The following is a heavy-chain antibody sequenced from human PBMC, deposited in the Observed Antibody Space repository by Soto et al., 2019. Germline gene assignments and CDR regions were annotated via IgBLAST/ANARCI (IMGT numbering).Heavy chain of an antibody. V-gene: IGHV2-5*01. CDR3: AHSLSLLLYGTSGSFFDY. CDR2: IYWNDDM. CDR1: GFSLSTFGVG. D-gene: IGHD6-19*01. J-gene: IGHJ4*02. Sequence: QIALKESGPTLVKPTQTLTLTCTFSGFSLSTFGVGVGWIRQPPGKALEWLALIYWNDDMRYRPSLKSRLTITKDTSKDQVVLSMTNVDPEDTATYYCAHSLSLLLYGTSGSFFDYWGQGTLVTVSS.